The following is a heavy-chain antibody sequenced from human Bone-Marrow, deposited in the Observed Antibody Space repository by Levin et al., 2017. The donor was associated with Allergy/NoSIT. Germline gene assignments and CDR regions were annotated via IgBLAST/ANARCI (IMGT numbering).Heavy chain of an antibody. D-gene: IGHD3-10*01. CDR2: ISGYNGKT. V-gene: IGHV1-18*01. J-gene: IGHJ4*02. Sequence: GASVKVSCKTSGYNFNTYGVSWVRQAPGQGIEWMGWISGYNGKTKFAQKFQGRVIMTIDTSTTTAYMEVRSLTSDDTAVYYCARDEELAADYWGQGTLVTVSS. CDR1: GYNFNTYG. CDR3: ARDEELAADY.